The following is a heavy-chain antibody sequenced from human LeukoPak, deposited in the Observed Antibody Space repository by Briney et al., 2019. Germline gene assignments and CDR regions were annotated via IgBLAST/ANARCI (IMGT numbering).Heavy chain of an antibody. CDR1: GFTFSSFS. J-gene: IGHJ4*02. CDR2: ISSSSSYI. Sequence: GGSLRLSCAASGFTFSSFSMIWVRQAPGKGLEWVSSISSSSSYIYYADSVKGRFTISRDNAKNSLYLQMNSLRAEDTAVYYCARRNWNDASEFDYWGQGTLVTVSS. V-gene: IGHV3-21*01. D-gene: IGHD1-1*01. CDR3: ARRNWNDASEFDY.